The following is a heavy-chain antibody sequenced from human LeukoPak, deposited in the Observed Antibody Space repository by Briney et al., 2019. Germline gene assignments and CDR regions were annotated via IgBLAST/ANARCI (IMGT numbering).Heavy chain of an antibody. J-gene: IGHJ3*02. V-gene: IGHV4-4*07. Sequence: SETLSLTCTVSGGSISSYYWSWIRQPAGKGLEWIGRIYTSGSTYYNPSLKSRVTISVDTSKNQFYLKLSSVTAADTAVYYCARDHRDTAMVNDAFNIWGQGTMVTVSS. CDR3: ARDHRDTAMVNDAFNI. CDR2: IYTSGST. D-gene: IGHD5-18*01. CDR1: GGSISSYY.